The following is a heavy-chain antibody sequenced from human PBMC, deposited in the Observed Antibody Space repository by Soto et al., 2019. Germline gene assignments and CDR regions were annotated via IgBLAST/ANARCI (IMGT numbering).Heavy chain of an antibody. CDR2: ISRSGDRT. Sequence: EVQLVVSGDGVVQPGGSLRLSCAASGFTFSSYNIHWIRQAPGKGLEFVSAISRSGDRTYYADSVKGRFTITRDNSKNTVWLQMGSLRAEDMAVYYCARARCSSGQCYYFDYWGRGALVSVSS. D-gene: IGHD2-15*01. V-gene: IGHV3-64*02. J-gene: IGHJ4*02. CDR1: GFTFSSYN. CDR3: ARARCSSGQCYYFDY.